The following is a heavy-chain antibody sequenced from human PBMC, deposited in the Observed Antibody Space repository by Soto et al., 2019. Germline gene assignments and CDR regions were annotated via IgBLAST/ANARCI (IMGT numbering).Heavy chain of an antibody. D-gene: IGHD2-2*01. V-gene: IGHV1-2*02. J-gene: IGHJ5*02. CDR3: VRAQSRQLLLAWFDA. CDR1: GYTFIAHF. Sequence: QVQLVQSGAEVKKPGASVTVSCEASGYTFIAHFIHWVRQAPGQGLEWIGWIYPDTGGTNYAQKFRDRVTMTRDTSVSTAYMEVNGLKSDDTAVYYCVRAQSRQLLLAWFDAWGQGTLVTVSS. CDR2: IYPDTGGT.